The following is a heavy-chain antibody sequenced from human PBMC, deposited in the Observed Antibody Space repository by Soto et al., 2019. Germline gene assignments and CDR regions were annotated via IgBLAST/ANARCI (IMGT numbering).Heavy chain of an antibody. D-gene: IGHD5-18*01. J-gene: IGHJ4*02. Sequence: QITLEESGPTLVKPTQPLTLTCTFSGFSLSAHGVGVGWVRQPPGKAPEWLALIYWDNDKRYSPSLKSRLTVTKDTSKNQVVLVMTNMDLVDTATYYCARRPTVTRPFDYWGQGALVIVSS. V-gene: IGHV2-5*02. CDR3: ARRPTVTRPFDY. CDR2: IYWDNDK. CDR1: GFSLSAHGVG.